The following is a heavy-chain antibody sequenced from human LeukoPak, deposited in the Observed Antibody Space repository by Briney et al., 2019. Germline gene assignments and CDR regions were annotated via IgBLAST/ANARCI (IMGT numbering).Heavy chain of an antibody. V-gene: IGHV3-30*04. CDR2: ISYDGSNK. CDR1: GFTFSSYA. CDR3: GRVDTALGPDY. J-gene: IGHJ4*02. D-gene: IGHD5-18*01. Sequence: PGRSLRLSCAASGFTFSSYAMHWVRQAPGKGLEWVAVISYDGSNKYYADSVKGRFTISRDNSKNTLYLQMNSLRAEDTAVYYCGRVDTALGPDYWGQGTLVTVSS.